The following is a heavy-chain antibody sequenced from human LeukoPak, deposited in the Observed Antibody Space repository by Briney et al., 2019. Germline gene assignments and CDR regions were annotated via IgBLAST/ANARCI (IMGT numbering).Heavy chain of an antibody. V-gene: IGHV4-59*01. CDR3: ARGPIPLAAMGFDM. CDR1: GGPINSYY. CDR2: IYYTGTT. J-gene: IGHJ4*02. D-gene: IGHD2-2*01. Sequence: KSSETLSLTCSVSGGPINSYYWSWIRQTPRKGREWIGYIYYTGTTNYNPSLRRRVTISVDTSKNQFSLRVRSLTAADTAIYFCARGPIPLAAMGFDMWGQGILVTVSS.